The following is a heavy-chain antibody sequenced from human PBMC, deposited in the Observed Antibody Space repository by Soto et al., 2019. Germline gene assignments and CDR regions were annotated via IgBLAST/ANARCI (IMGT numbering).Heavy chain of an antibody. CDR1: GFTFSSYG. CDR3: ASDLSIRRWFGESNYFDY. D-gene: IGHD3-10*01. CDR2: IWYDGSNK. J-gene: IGHJ4*02. V-gene: IGHV3-33*01. Sequence: QVQLVESGGGVVQPGRSLRLSCAASGFTFSSYGMHWVRQAPGKGLEWVAVIWYDGSNKYYADYVKGRFTISRDNSKNSLYLQINILRAEDTSIYYCASDLSIRRWFGESNYFDYWGQGTLVTVSS.